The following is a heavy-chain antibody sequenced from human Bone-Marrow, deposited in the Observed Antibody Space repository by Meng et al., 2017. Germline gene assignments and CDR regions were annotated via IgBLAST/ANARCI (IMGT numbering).Heavy chain of an antibody. CDR1: GFTFSSYG. J-gene: IGHJ4*02. CDR3: ARDLPDSSSWYGGYFDY. Sequence: GGSLRLSCAASGFTFSSYGMHWVRQAPGKGLEWVAVIWYDGSNKYYADSVKGRFTISRDNSKNTLYLQMNSLRAEDTAVYYCARDLPDSSSWYGGYFDYWGQGTLVTVSS. V-gene: IGHV3-30*19. D-gene: IGHD6-13*01. CDR2: IWYDGSNK.